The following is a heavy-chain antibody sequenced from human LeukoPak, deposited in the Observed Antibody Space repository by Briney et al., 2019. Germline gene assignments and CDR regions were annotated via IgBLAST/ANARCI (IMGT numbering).Heavy chain of an antibody. CDR3: ARIGYRSSSFDY. D-gene: IGHD6-13*01. J-gene: IGHJ4*02. CDR2: IKQDGSEK. Sequence: GGSLRLSCAASGFIVSSNYMSWVRQAPGKGLEWVANIKQDGSEKDYVDSMKGRFTISRDNAKNSVSLQMNSLRAEDTAVYYCARIGYRSSSFDYWGQGTLVTVSS. V-gene: IGHV3-7*01. CDR1: GFIVSSNY.